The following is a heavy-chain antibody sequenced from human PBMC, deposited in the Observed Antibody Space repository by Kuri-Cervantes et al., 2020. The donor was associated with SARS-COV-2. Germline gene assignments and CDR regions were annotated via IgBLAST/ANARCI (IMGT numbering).Heavy chain of an antibody. Sequence: SLRLSCTVSGFTFGDYSMSWVRQAPGKGLEWVGFIRSKAYGGTTEYAASVKGRFTISRDDSKSIAYLQMNSLKTEDTAVYYCTREGFPYYYYMDVWGKGTTVTVSS. D-gene: IGHD3-3*01. CDR1: GFTFGDYS. CDR2: IRSKAYGGTT. V-gene: IGHV3-49*04. CDR3: TREGFPYYYYMDV. J-gene: IGHJ6*03.